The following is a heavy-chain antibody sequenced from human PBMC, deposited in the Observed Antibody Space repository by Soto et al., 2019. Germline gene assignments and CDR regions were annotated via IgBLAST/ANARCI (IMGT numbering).Heavy chain of an antibody. J-gene: IGHJ6*02. V-gene: IGHV4-59*01. CDR3: AGGPYYFGLDV. CDR2: IYYTGNT. D-gene: IGHD3-10*01. Sequence: KLSETLSLTCTASGGPINTYYWNWIRQSPGKGLEWIGYIYYTGNTKYNPSLESRVTISVDTSKKQFFLKLNSVTPADTAVYYCAGGPYYFGLDVWGQGTTVTVSS. CDR1: GGPINTYY.